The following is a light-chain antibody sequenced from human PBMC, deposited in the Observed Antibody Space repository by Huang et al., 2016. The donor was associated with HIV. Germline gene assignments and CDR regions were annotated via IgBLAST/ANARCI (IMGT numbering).Light chain of an antibody. CDR1: QSVLYSSNNKNY. V-gene: IGKV4-1*01. CDR2: WAS. Sequence: DIVMTQSPDSLAVSLGERATLNCKSSQSVLYSSNNKNYLAWYHQKPGQPPKLLIYWASTREAVVPDRFSGSGSGTDFTLTISILQAEDVAVYYCQQYYSSRTFGQGTKVEIK. J-gene: IGKJ1*01. CDR3: QQYYSSRT.